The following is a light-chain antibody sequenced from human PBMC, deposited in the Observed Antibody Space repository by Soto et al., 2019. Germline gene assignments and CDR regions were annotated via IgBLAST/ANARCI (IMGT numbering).Light chain of an antibody. Sequence: DIQMTQSPSTLSASVGDRVTITCRASPSIDRWLAWYQKRPGRAPKLLIYGVANLETGVPSRFSGSGSETEFTLTISSLQPYDFAIYYYQQYNSYPLTFGGGTKVEIK. CDR2: GVA. CDR1: PSIDRW. CDR3: QQYNSYPLT. J-gene: IGKJ4*01. V-gene: IGKV1-5*01.